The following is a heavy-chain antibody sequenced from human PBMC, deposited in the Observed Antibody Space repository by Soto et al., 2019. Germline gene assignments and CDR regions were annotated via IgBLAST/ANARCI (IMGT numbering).Heavy chain of an antibody. Sequence: QVQLQESGPGLVKPSGTLSLTCAVSGGSISSSNWWSWVRQPPGKGLEWIGEIYHSGSTNYNPSLKSRVTISVDKSKNQFSLKLSSVTAADTAVYYCARGVDDYVWGSYRYYGYWGQGTLVTVSS. CDR3: ARGVDDYVWGSYRYYGY. D-gene: IGHD3-16*02. V-gene: IGHV4-4*02. J-gene: IGHJ4*02. CDR2: IYHSGST. CDR1: GGSISSSNW.